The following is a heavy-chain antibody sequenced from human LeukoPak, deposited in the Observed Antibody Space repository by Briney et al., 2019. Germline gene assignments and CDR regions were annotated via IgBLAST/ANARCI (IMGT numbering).Heavy chain of an antibody. Sequence: PGGSLRLSCAASGFTFSSYAMSWVRQAPGKGLEWVANIKQDGSEKYYVDSVKGRFTISRDNAKNSLYLQMNSLRAEDTAVYYCARDPMVRGVIGWFHPWGQGTLVTVSS. D-gene: IGHD3-10*01. J-gene: IGHJ5*02. V-gene: IGHV3-7*01. CDR2: IKQDGSEK. CDR1: GFTFSSYA. CDR3: ARDPMVRGVIGWFHP.